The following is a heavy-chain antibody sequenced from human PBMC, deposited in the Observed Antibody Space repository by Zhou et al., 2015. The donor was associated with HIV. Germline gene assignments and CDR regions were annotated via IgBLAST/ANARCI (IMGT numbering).Heavy chain of an antibody. CDR1: GYTFTNYG. V-gene: IGHV1-18*01. D-gene: IGHD3-9*01. CDR2: INLYQGDI. Sequence: QVQLAQSGPELKRPGASVKVSCKASGYTFTNYGIAWVRQARGQGLEWMGWINLYQGDINYAQNFQGRVTMTKDTSTTTVFMELRRLTSDDTAVYYCARVPTGGNVLRYFGVGYWGQGTLVTVSS. CDR3: ARVPTGGNVLRYFGVGY. J-gene: IGHJ4*02.